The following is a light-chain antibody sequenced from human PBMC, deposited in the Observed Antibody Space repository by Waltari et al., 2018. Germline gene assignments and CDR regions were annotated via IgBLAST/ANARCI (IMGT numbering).Light chain of an antibody. V-gene: IGLV2-14*01. J-gene: IGLJ1*01. CDR2: EVT. CDR3: SSYTNSSTYV. Sequence: QSALTQPASVSGSPGQSITISCTGTNSDVGGYNYVSWYQQRPGKAPQLLVSEVTNRPSGVSNRFSGSKSDNTASLTISGLLAEDEADYYCSSYTNSSTYVFGTGTKVTVL. CDR1: NSDVGGYNY.